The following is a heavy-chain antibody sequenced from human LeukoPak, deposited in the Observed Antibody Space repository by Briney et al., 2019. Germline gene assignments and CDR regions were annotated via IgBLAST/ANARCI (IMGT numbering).Heavy chain of an antibody. CDR1: GGSISSYY. CDR3: ARDMRRGPDAFDI. Sequence: SETLSLTCTVSGGSISSYYWSWIRQPQGMGLEWYGYIYYSGSTNYNPSLKSRVTISVDTSKNQFSLKLSSVTAADTAVYYCARDMRRGPDAFDIWGQGTMVTVSS. V-gene: IGHV4-59*12. J-gene: IGHJ3*02. D-gene: IGHD3-16*01. CDR2: IYYSGST.